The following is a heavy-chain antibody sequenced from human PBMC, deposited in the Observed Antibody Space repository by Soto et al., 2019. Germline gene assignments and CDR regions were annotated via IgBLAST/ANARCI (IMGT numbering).Heavy chain of an antibody. CDR3: ARGGVALQLIPNY. CDR1: GFTFSSYW. CDR2: IKQDGSEK. D-gene: IGHD2-21*01. Sequence: PGGSLRLSCAASGFTFSSYWMSWVRQAPGKGLEWVANIKQDGSEKYYVDSVKGRFTISRDNAKNSLYLQMSSLRSEDTAVYYCARGGVALQLIPNYWGQGTLVTVSS. J-gene: IGHJ4*02. V-gene: IGHV3-7*03.